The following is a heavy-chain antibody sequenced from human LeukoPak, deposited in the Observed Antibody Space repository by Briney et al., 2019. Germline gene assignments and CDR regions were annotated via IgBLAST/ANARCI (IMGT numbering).Heavy chain of an antibody. CDR3: ARDETNGFDS. CDR2: INSRSTYI. Sequence: GGSLRLSCGASGFTFSNYNMNWVRQAPGGGLELVSSINSRSTYIFYADSVMGRFTISRDNAKNSLFLQMNSLRAEDTAVYYCARDETNGFDSWGQGTLVTVSS. J-gene: IGHJ5*01. V-gene: IGHV3-21*01. D-gene: IGHD1-14*01. CDR1: GFTFSNYN.